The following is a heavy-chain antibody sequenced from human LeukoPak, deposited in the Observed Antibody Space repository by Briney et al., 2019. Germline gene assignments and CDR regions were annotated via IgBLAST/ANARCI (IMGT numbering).Heavy chain of an antibody. Sequence: SGGSLRLSCAPSGFKFDDYGMSWVRQAPGKGLEWVCDINWNGAWTGYADSVKGRFTISRDNAKNSLYLQMNSLRAEDTALYYCAGYYYDSSRGFDLWGQGTLVTVSA. V-gene: IGHV3-20*04. CDR3: AGYYYDSSRGFDL. D-gene: IGHD3-22*01. CDR1: GFKFDDYG. J-gene: IGHJ5*02. CDR2: INWNGAWT.